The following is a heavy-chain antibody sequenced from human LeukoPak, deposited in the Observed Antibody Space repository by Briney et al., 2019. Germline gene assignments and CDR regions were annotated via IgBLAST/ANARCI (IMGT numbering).Heavy chain of an antibody. CDR1: GYTFTGYY. V-gene: IGHV1-2*02. J-gene: IGHJ5*02. CDR3: ARHRGCSSTSCPRGFWFDP. D-gene: IGHD2-2*01. CDR2: INPNSGGT. Sequence: GASVKVSCKASGYTFTGYYMHWVRQAPGQGLEWMGWINPNSGGTNYAQKFQGRVTMTRDTSISTAYMELSRLRSDDTAVYYCARHRGCSSTSCPRGFWFDPWGQGTLVTVSS.